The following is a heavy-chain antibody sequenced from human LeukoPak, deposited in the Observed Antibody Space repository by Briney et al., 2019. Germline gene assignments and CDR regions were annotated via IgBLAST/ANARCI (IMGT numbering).Heavy chain of an antibody. CDR3: ARVGGFYYFDY. J-gene: IGHJ4*02. D-gene: IGHD3-16*01. V-gene: IGHV3-53*04. CDR2: IYGGGGT. CDR1: GITVSTNY. Sequence: GGSLRLSCAASGITVSTNYMIWVRQAPGKELEWVSVIYGGGGTSYVDSVKGRFTISRHSSENTLYLQMNSLRPEDTAVYYCARVGGFYYFDYWGQGTLVTVSS.